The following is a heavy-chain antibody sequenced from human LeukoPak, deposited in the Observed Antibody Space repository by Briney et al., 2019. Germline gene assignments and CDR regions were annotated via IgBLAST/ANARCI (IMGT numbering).Heavy chain of an antibody. CDR3: ARGSFGSGSYFYY. Sequence: ASVKVSCKASGYTFTTYDINWVRQAPGQGLEWMGWMNPNSGDTGYVQNFQGRVTMTRSTSITTAYMELSSLRSEDTAVYYCARGSFGSGSYFYYWVQGTLVTVSS. CDR2: MNPNSGDT. CDR1: GYTFTTYD. D-gene: IGHD3-10*01. J-gene: IGHJ4*02. V-gene: IGHV1-8*01.